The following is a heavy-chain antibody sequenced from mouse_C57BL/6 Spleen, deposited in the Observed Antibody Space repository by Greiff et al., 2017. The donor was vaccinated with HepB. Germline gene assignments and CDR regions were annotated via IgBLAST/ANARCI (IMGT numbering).Heavy chain of an antibody. CDR1: GFTFSSYT. D-gene: IGHD1-1*01. Sequence: EVNVVESGGGLVKPGGSLKLSCAASGFTFSSYTMSWVRQTPEKRLEWVATISGGGGNTYYPDSVKGRFTISRDNAKNTLYLQMSSLRSEDTALYYCARTTVVAHWYFDVWGTGTTVTVSS. CDR3: ARTTVVAHWYFDV. V-gene: IGHV5-9*01. J-gene: IGHJ1*03. CDR2: ISGGGGNT.